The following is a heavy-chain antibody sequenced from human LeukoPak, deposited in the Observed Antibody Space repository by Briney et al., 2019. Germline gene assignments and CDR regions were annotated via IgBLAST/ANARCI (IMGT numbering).Heavy chain of an antibody. CDR2: IYYSGST. V-gene: IGHV4-39*01. CDR1: GGSISSSSYY. D-gene: IGHD6-13*01. J-gene: IGHJ4*02. Sequence: PSETLSLTCTVSGGSISSSSYYWGWIRQPPGKGLEWIGSIYYSGSTYYNPSLKSRVTISVDTSKNQFSLKLSSVTAADTAVYYCARVGWSSRYYFDYWGQGTLVTVSS. CDR3: ARVGWSSRYYFDY.